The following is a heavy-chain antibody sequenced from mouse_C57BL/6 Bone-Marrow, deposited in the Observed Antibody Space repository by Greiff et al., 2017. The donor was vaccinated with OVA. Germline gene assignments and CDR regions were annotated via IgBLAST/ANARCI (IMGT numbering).Heavy chain of an antibody. V-gene: IGHV7-1*01. CDR1: GFTFSDFY. J-gene: IGHJ4*01. Sequence: EVQGVESGGGLVQSGRSLRLSCATSGFTFSDFYMEWVRQAPGKGLEWIAASRNKANDYTTEYSASVKGRFIVSRDTSQSILYLQMNALRAEDTAIYYCARGLSYAMDYWGQGTSVTVSS. CDR2: SRNKANDYTT. CDR3: ARGLSYAMDY.